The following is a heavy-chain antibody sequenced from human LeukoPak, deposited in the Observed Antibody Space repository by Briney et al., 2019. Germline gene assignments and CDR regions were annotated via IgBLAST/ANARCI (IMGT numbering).Heavy chain of an antibody. D-gene: IGHD2-15*01. CDR3: AREVGLQGFDY. CDR2: IYHSGST. J-gene: IGHJ4*02. Sequence: SETLSLTCTVSGGSISSYYWSWIRQPPGKGLEWIGYIYHSGSTYYNPSLKSRVTISVDRSKNQFSLKLSSVTAADTAVYYCAREVGLQGFDYWGQGTLVTVSS. V-gene: IGHV4-59*12. CDR1: GGSISSYY.